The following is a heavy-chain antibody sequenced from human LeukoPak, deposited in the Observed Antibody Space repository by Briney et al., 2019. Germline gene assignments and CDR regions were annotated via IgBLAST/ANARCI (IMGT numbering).Heavy chain of an antibody. D-gene: IGHD5-24*01. V-gene: IGHV1-69*02. Sequence: AAVKVSCKASGCTFSSYSISWVGQAPGQGLEWMGRIIPILGMANYAQKFQGRVTINAEKSTSTDYMELTSLRSEDTAVYYCARSQITRRDGYNYVDYWGQGTLVTVSS. CDR3: ARSQITRRDGYNYVDY. CDR2: IIPILGMA. CDR1: GCTFSSYS. J-gene: IGHJ4*02.